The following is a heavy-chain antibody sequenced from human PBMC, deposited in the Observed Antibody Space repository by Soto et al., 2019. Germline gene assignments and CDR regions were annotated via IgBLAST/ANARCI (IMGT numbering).Heavy chain of an antibody. CDR2: IYADDSDT. D-gene: IGHD5-18*01. Sequence: GESLKISCKASGYSFTTYWIGWVRQMPGKGLEWMGIIYADDSDTRYSPSFQGQVTISADKSISTAFLQWSSLKASDTAIYYCARVGAYTYGYSYYYPMDIWGQGTTVTVS. V-gene: IGHV5-51*01. J-gene: IGHJ6*02. CDR3: ARVGAYTYGYSYYYPMDI. CDR1: GYSFTTYW.